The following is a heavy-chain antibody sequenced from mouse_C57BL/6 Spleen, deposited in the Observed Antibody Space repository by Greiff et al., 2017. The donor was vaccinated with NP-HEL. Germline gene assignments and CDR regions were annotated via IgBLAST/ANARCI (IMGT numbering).Heavy chain of an antibody. CDR2: IYPGSGNT. V-gene: IGHV1-76*01. Sequence: VQLQESGAELVRPGASVKLSCKASGYTFTDYYINWVKQRPGQGLEWIARIYPGSGNTYYNEKFKGKATLTAEKSSSTAYMQLSSLTSEDSAVYFCAREGITTVVATKGYFDVWGTGTTVTVSS. CDR1: GYTFTDYY. CDR3: AREGITTVVATKGYFDV. J-gene: IGHJ1*03. D-gene: IGHD1-1*01.